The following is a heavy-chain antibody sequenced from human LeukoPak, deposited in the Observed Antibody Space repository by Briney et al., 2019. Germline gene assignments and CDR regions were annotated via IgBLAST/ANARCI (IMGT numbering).Heavy chain of an antibody. V-gene: IGHV3-53*01. Sequence: PGGSPRLSCAASGFTVSSNYMSWVRQAPGKGLEWVSVIYSGGSTYYADSVKGRFTISRDNSKNTLYLQMNSLRAEDTAVYYCARIYSYGSEYYFDYWGQGTLVTVSS. J-gene: IGHJ4*02. CDR3: ARIYSYGSEYYFDY. CDR1: GFTVSSNY. D-gene: IGHD5-18*01. CDR2: IYSGGST.